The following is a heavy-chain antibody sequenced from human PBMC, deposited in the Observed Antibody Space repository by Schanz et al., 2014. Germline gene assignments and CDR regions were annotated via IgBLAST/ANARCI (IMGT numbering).Heavy chain of an antibody. J-gene: IGHJ4*02. Sequence: QVQLVQSGPEVKKPGASVRLSCKASGYNFNRHDISWVRQAPGQGLEWMGWINTNTANPTYAQGFTGRFVYTLDASVTTAYLEISSLKAEDTAVYYCARGYSGYSHFDYWGRGAVVTVSS. CDR3: ARGYSGYSHFDY. V-gene: IGHV7-4-1*02. CDR2: INTNTANP. D-gene: IGHD5-12*01. CDR1: GYNFNRHD.